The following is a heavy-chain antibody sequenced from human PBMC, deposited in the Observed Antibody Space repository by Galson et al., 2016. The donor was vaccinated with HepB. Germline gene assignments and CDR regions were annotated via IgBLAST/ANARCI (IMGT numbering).Heavy chain of an antibody. J-gene: IGHJ6*02. CDR3: ARNSERIYYYGMDV. Sequence: SLRLSCAASGFGFSNFWMHWVHQAPGKGLEWVSRIDSDGSTTNYADSVKGRFTISRDNAKKILNLQMNSLRAEDTAVYFCARNSERIYYYGMDVWGQGTTVTVS. D-gene: IGHD1-1*01. CDR1: GFGFSNFW. CDR2: IDSDGSTT. V-gene: IGHV3-74*01.